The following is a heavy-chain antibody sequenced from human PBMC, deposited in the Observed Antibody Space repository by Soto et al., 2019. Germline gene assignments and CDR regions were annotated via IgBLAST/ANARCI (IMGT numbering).Heavy chain of an antibody. Sequence: EVQLVESGGGLLQPGRSLRLSCEASGFSFDDFAMHWVRQVPGKGLEWVSGISYNSLTLGYAGSVKGRFTVSRDNARNAVSLHMNSLSPEDTALYYCAKPLIASSWGGDAFEVWGRGTMVTVSS. CDR1: GFSFDDFA. J-gene: IGHJ3*01. CDR2: ISYNSLTL. V-gene: IGHV3-9*01. CDR3: AKPLIASSWGGDAFEV. D-gene: IGHD6-13*01.